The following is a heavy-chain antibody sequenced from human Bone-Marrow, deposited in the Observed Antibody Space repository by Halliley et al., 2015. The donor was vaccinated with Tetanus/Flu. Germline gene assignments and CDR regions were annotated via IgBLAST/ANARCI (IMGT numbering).Heavy chain of an antibody. Sequence: KGLGWIGYPHYTGNPNYNPSLKSRVLISEDPSKSPFSLRLASVTAADTAVYFCSGGSGWLPAHWGQGTLVTVSS. J-gene: IGHJ4*02. CDR3: SGGSGWLPAH. CDR2: PHYTGNP. V-gene: IGHV4-59*01. D-gene: IGHD2-15*01.